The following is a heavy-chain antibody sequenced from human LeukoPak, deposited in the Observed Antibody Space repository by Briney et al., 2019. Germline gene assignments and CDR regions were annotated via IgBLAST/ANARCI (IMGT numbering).Heavy chain of an antibody. CDR2: ISAYKGNT. CDR3: ARDEDPGYSSSWIDY. V-gene: IGHV1-18*01. D-gene: IGHD6-13*01. J-gene: IGHJ4*02. CDR1: GYTFTSYG. Sequence: ASVKVSCKASGYTFTSYGISWVRQAPGQGLEWMGWISAYKGNTNYAQKLQGRVTMTTDTSTSTAYMELRSLRSDDTAVYYCARDEDPGYSSSWIDYWGQGTLVTASS.